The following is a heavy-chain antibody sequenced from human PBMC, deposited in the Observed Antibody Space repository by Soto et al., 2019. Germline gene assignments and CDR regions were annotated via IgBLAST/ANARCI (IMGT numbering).Heavy chain of an antibody. D-gene: IGHD3-16*01. J-gene: IGHJ4*02. CDR1: GFTFSNYC. CDR2: INTDGSTT. Sequence: EVQLVESGGGLVQPGGSLRLSCAASGFTFSNYCMHWVRQAPGKGPVWVSRINTDGSTTNYADSVKGRFTISRDNAKHALYLQTNSLGAEDTAVYYCARDLGGYASHWGQGTLVTVSS. V-gene: IGHV3-74*01. CDR3: ARDLGGYASH.